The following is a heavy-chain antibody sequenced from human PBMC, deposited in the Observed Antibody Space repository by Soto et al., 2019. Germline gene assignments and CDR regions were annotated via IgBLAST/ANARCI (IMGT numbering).Heavy chain of an antibody. V-gene: IGHV3-30*18. CDR3: AKPPRDRGYSGYDLAFDY. CDR2: ISYDGSNK. CDR1: GFTFSSYG. D-gene: IGHD5-12*01. Sequence: GGSLRLSCAASGFTFSSYGMHWVRQAPGKGLEWVAVISYDGSNKYYADSVKGRFTISRDNSKNTLYLQMNSLRAEDTAVYYCAKPPRDRGYSGYDLAFDYRGQGTLVTVSS. J-gene: IGHJ4*02.